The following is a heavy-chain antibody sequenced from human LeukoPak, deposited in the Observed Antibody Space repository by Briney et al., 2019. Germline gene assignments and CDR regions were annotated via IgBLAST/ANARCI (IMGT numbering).Heavy chain of an antibody. Sequence: PSETLSLTCTVSGGSISSSSYYWGWIRQPPGKGLEWIGSIYYSGSTYYNPSLKSRVTISVDTSKNQFSLKLSSVTAADTAVYYCARDDHDDSSGFDYWGQGTLVTVSS. J-gene: IGHJ4*02. CDR1: GGSISSSSYY. V-gene: IGHV4-39*07. CDR2: IYYSGST. D-gene: IGHD3-22*01. CDR3: ARDDHDDSSGFDY.